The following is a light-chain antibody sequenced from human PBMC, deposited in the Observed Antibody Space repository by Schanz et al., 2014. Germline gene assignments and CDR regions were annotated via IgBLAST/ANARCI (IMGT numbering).Light chain of an antibody. CDR2: DVT. Sequence: QSALTQPPSASGSPGQSVTISCTGTSSDVGGYDYVSWYRQHPGKAPKLMIYDVTKRPSGVPDRFSGSKSGNTASLTVSGLQPEDEADYYCSSYTTSSTVVFGGGTKLTVL. V-gene: IGLV2-8*01. CDR1: SSDVGGYDY. J-gene: IGLJ2*01. CDR3: SSYTTSSTVV.